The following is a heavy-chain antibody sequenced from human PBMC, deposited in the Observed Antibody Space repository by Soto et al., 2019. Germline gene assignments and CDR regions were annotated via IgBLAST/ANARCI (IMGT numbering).Heavy chain of an antibody. CDR1: GGSISSYY. D-gene: IGHD6-13*01. J-gene: IGHJ4*02. CDR3: ARESVAAGPPSMGLDY. Sequence: PSETLSLTCTVSGGSISSYYWSWIRQPAGKGLEWIGRIYTSGSTNYNPSLKSRVTMSVDTSKNQFSLKLSSVTAADTAVYYCARESVAAGPPSMGLDYWGKGTLVTVSS. CDR2: IYTSGST. V-gene: IGHV4-4*07.